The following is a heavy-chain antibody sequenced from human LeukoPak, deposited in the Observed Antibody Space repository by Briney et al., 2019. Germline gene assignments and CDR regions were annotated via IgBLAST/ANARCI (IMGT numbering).Heavy chain of an antibody. CDR3: ARLEGEAAAVFDY. J-gene: IGHJ4*02. D-gene: IGHD6-13*01. CDR1: GGSISSFY. V-gene: IGHV4-59*01. CDR2: IYYSGRT. Sequence: SETLSLTCTVSGGSISSFYWSWIRQPPGKGLEWIGYIYYSGRTNYNPSLKSRVTILVDTSKNQFSLQLSSVTAADTAVYYCARLEGEAAAVFDYWGQGTLVTVSS.